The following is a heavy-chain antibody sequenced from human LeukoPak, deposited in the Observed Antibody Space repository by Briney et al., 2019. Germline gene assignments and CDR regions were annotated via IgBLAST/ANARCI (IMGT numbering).Heavy chain of an antibody. Sequence: ASVKVSCKASGYTFTSYYMHWVRRAPGQGLEWMGIISPSGGSTSYAQKFQGRVTMTRDMSTSTVYMELSSLRSEDTAVYYCARDRNWSYYGSGSYYNPFAYWGQGTLVTVSS. CDR1: GYTFTSYY. V-gene: IGHV1-46*01. CDR3: ARDRNWSYYGSGSYYNPFAY. D-gene: IGHD3-10*01. CDR2: ISPSGGST. J-gene: IGHJ4*02.